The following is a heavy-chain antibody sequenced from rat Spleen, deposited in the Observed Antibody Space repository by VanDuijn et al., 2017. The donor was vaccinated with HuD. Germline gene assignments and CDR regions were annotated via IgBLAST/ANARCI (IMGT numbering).Heavy chain of an antibody. CDR2: ILYDDNNI. Sequence: EVQLVESGGGLVQPGRSMKLSCAASGFTFSAYAMAWVRQAPKKGLEWVATILYDDNNIYYRDSVKGRFTISRDNAKSTLYLQMDSLRSEDTATYYCARYGSFDNWFAYWGQGTLVTVSS. V-gene: IGHV5-7*01. J-gene: IGHJ3*01. CDR3: ARYGSFDNWFAY. CDR1: GFTFSAYA. D-gene: IGHD1-12*02.